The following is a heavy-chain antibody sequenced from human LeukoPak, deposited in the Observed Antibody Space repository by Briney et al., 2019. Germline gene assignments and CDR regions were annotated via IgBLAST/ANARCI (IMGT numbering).Heavy chain of an antibody. J-gene: IGHJ4*02. Sequence: ASVKVSCKASGYTFTGYYMHWVRQAPGQGLEWMGWINPNSGGTNYAQKFQGRVTMTRDMSTSTVYMELTSLRSEDTAVYYCARDPNWGCGEEGCWGQGTLVTVSS. CDR3: ARDPNWGCGEEGC. CDR1: GYTFTGYY. D-gene: IGHD7-27*01. CDR2: INPNSGGT. V-gene: IGHV1-2*02.